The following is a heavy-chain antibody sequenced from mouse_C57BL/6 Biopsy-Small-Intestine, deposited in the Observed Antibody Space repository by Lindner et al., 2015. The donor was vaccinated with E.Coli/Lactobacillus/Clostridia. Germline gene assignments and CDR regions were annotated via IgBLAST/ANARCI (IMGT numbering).Heavy chain of an antibody. V-gene: IGHV1-85*01. D-gene: IGHD1-1*01. CDR3: VRGVVPAAIGAYYHNYGMDV. Sequence: SVKVSCKASGYTFTSGDLNWVRQATGQGLEWMGWMNPSTGYTEYAQKFQGRVTMTRDTSISTAYMELTGLTSEDTAVYYCVRGVVPAAIGAYYHNYGMDVWGQGTTVTVSS. CDR2: MNPSTGYT. CDR1: GYTFTSGD. J-gene: IGHJ1*01.